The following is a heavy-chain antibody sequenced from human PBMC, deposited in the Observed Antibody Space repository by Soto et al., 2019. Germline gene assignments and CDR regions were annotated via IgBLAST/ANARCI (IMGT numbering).Heavy chain of an antibody. Sequence: QLQLQESGPGLVKPSETLSLTCTVSGGSISSSSYYWGWIRQPPGKGLEWIGTTYYSGSTYYNPSLKRRVTISVDTSKNQFSLKLSSVTAADTAVYYCARQGSGSYNAFDIWGQGTVVTVSS. CDR3: ARQGSGSYNAFDI. CDR1: GGSISSSSYY. CDR2: TYYSGST. D-gene: IGHD1-26*01. J-gene: IGHJ3*02. V-gene: IGHV4-39*01.